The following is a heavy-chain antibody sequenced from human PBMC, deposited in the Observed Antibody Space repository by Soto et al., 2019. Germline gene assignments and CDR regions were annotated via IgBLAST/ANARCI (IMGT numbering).Heavy chain of an antibody. D-gene: IGHD1-7*01. J-gene: IGHJ2*01. CDR1: GGTFSSYA. CDR3: AYDGTTTAHHYWYFDL. Sequence: QVQLVQSGAEVKKPGSSVKVSCKASGGTFSSYAISWVRQAPGQGLEWMGGIIPIFGTANYAQKFQGRVTITXXAXTXRAYMELSSLRSEDTAVYYCAYDGTTTAHHYWYFDLWGRGTLVTVSS. CDR2: IIPIFGTA. V-gene: IGHV1-69*05.